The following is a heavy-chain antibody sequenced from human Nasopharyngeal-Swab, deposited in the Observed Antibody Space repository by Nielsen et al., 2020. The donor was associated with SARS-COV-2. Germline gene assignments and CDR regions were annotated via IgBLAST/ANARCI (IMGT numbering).Heavy chain of an antibody. D-gene: IGHD4-23*01. J-gene: IGHJ6*02. CDR3: ARGLRWHYYYYGMDV. V-gene: IGHV3-23*01. CDR1: GFTFSSYA. Sequence: GESLKISCAASGFTFSSYAMNWVRQAPGKGLEWVSGISGSGGSTYYADSVRGRFTISRDNSKNTLYLQMNSLRAEDTAVYYCARGLRWHYYYYGMDVWGRGTTVTVSS. CDR2: ISGSGGST.